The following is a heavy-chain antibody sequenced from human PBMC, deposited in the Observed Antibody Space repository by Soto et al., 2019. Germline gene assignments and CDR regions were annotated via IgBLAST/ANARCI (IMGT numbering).Heavy chain of an antibody. CDR1: GGSISSSSYY. V-gene: IGHV4-39*01. CDR3: ALGVVRGCFDY. D-gene: IGHD3-10*01. CDR2: IYYSGST. Sequence: SETLSLTCTVSGGSISSSSYYWGWIRQPPGRGLEWIGSIYYSGSTYYNPSLKSRVTISVDTSKNQFSLKLSSVTAADTAVYYCALGVVRGCFDYWGQGTLVTVSS. J-gene: IGHJ4*02.